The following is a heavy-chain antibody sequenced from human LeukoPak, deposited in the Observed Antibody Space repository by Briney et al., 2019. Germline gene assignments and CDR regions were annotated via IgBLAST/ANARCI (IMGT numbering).Heavy chain of an antibody. Sequence: SETLSLTCAVYGGSFSGYYWSWIRQPPGKGLEWIGEINHSGSTNYNPSLKSRVTISVDTSKNQFSLKLSSVTAADTAVYYCASRRVTIFWDTPAGIDYWGQGTLVTVSS. CDR1: GGSFSGYY. CDR3: ASRRVTIFWDTPAGIDY. D-gene: IGHD3-9*01. CDR2: INHSGST. V-gene: IGHV4-34*01. J-gene: IGHJ4*02.